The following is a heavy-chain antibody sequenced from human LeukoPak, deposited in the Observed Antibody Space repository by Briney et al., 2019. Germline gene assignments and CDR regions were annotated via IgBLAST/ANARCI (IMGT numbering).Heavy chain of an antibody. Sequence: PGGSLRLSCAASGFTFSNAWMSWVRKAPGKGLEWVSYISSSGSTIYYADSVKGRFTISRDNAKNSLYLQMNSLRAEDTAVYYCARDRGITMVRGVFDAFDIWGQGTMVTVSS. CDR3: ARDRGITMVRGVFDAFDI. CDR1: GFTFSNAW. D-gene: IGHD3-10*01. J-gene: IGHJ3*02. CDR2: ISSSGSTI. V-gene: IGHV3-11*01.